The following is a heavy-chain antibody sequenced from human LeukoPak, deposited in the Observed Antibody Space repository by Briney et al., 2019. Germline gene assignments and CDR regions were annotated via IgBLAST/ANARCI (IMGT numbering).Heavy chain of an antibody. J-gene: IGHJ4*02. D-gene: IGHD3-22*01. CDR3: ARAQGYYDSSGYALFDY. CDR1: GGSISSTNW. V-gene: IGHV4-4*02. Sequence: PSETLSLTCGVSGGSISSTNWWSWVRRPPGQGLEWIGEISLSGHTNYNPSLKSRVTMSLDKSKNHLSLNLTSVTAADTAVYYCARAQGYYDSSGYALFDYWGQGTLVTVSS. CDR2: ISLSGHT.